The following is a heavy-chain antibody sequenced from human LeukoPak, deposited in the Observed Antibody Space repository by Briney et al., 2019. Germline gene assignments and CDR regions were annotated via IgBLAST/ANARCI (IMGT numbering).Heavy chain of an antibody. CDR2: IIPIFGTA. CDR3: AREGIRYDFVFYY. J-gene: IGHJ4*02. CDR1: GGTFSSYA. D-gene: IGHD3-3*01. V-gene: IGHV1-69*05. Sequence: EASVKASCKASGGTFSSYAISWVRQAPGQGLEWMGGIIPIFGTANYAQKFQGRVTITTDESTSTAYMELSSLRSEDTAVYYCAREGIRYDFVFYYWGQGTLVTVSS.